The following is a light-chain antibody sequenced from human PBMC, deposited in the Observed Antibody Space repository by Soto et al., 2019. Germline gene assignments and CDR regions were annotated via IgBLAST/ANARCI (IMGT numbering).Light chain of an antibody. V-gene: IGKV3-15*01. CDR1: QSVSSN. J-gene: IGKJ4*01. CDR3: QQYNNWPPGLT. CDR2: GAS. Sequence: IVITQSPATLSVSPGERATLSCRASQSVSSNLAWYQQKPGQAPRLLIYGASTRATGIPARFSGSGSGTEFTLTISSLQSEDFAVYYCQQYNNWPPGLTFGGGTKVDIK.